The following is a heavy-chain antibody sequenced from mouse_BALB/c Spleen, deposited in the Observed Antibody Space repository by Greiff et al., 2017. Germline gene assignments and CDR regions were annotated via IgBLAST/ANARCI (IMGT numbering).Heavy chain of an antibody. J-gene: IGHJ4*01. CDR2: ISSGSSTI. CDR3: ARSEIYDGYYNYAMDY. CDR1: GFTFSSFG. D-gene: IGHD2-3*01. Sequence: EVMLVESGGGLVQPGGSRKLSCAASGFTFSSFGMHWVRQAPEKGLEWVAYISSGSSTIYYADTVKGRFTISRDNPKNTLFLQMTSLRSEDTAMYYCARSEIYDGYYNYAMDYWGQGTSVTVSS. V-gene: IGHV5-17*02.